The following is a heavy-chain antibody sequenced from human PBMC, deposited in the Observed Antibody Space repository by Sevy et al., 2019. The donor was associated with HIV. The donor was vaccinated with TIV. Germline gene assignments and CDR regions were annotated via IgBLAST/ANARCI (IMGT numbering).Heavy chain of an antibody. CDR1: GYTFTGYY. V-gene: IGHV1-2*02. J-gene: IGHJ3*02. CDR2: INANSGGT. Sequence: ASVKVSCKSSGYTFTGYYMHWVRQAPGQGLEWMGWINANSGGTNYAQRFQGRVTMTRDTSITTAYMELSRLTSDDTAVYYCTRQDSSASDIWGQGTVVTVSS. CDR3: TRQDSSASDI. D-gene: IGHD2-15*01.